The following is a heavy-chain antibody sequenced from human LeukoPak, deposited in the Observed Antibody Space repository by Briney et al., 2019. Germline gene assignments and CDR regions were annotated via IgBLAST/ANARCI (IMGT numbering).Heavy chain of an antibody. J-gene: IGHJ4*02. Sequence: GGSLRLSCAASGFTFSSYAMSWVRQAPGKGLEWVSAISGSGGSTYYADSVKGRFTISRDNSKNTLYLQMNSLRAEDTAVYYCAKGDSIVVVVAALLFAYWGQGALVTVSS. D-gene: IGHD2-15*01. CDR1: GFTFSSYA. V-gene: IGHV3-23*01. CDR3: AKGDSIVVVVAALLFAY. CDR2: ISGSGGST.